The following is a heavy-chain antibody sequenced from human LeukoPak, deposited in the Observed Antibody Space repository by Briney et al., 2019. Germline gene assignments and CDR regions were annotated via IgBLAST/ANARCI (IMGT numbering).Heavy chain of an antibody. CDR2: IYYSGST. J-gene: IGHJ5*02. CDR1: GGSISSSSYY. V-gene: IGHV4-39*01. Sequence: SETLSLTCTVSGGSISSSSYYWGWIRQPPGKGLEWIGSIYYSGSTYYNPSLKSRVTISVDTSKNQFSLKLSSVTAADTAVYYCARTYYYDSSGFDPWGQGTLVTVSS. CDR3: ARTYYYDSSGFDP. D-gene: IGHD3-22*01.